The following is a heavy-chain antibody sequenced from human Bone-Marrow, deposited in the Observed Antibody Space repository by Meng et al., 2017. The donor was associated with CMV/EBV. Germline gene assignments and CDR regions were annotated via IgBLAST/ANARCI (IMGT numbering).Heavy chain of an antibody. CDR3: ARNRYCSSTRCYIGLRGVDYYGMDV. CDR2: IYYSGST. D-gene: IGHD2-2*02. CDR1: GGSIISGGYY. Sequence: SETLFLTCTVSGGSIISGGYYWSWIRQHPGKGLEWIGYIYYSGSTYYNPSLKSRVTISVDTSKNQFSLKLSSVTAADTAVYYCARNRYCSSTRCYIGLRGVDYYGMDVWGQGTTVTVSS. J-gene: IGHJ6*02. V-gene: IGHV4-31*03.